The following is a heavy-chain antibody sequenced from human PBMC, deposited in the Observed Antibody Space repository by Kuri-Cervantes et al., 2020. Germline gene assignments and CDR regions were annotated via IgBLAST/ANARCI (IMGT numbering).Heavy chain of an antibody. CDR2: INPSGGST. CDR3: AREEYPSFEGVFDI. CDR1: GYTFTGYY. J-gene: IGHJ3*02. Sequence: ASVKVSCKASGYTFTGYYMHWVRQAPGQGLEWMGIINPSGGSTSYTLKFQGRVTMTRDTSATTAYMEVSSLRSEDTAVYYCAREEYPSFEGVFDIWGQGTLVTVSS. V-gene: IGHV1-46*01. D-gene: IGHD3-16*01.